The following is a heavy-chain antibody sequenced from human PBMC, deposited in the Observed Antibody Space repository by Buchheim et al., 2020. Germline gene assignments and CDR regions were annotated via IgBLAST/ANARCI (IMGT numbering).Heavy chain of an antibody. CDR2: IHPRDSNA. CDR1: GYTFTDYW. V-gene: IGHV5-51*01. D-gene: IGHD2-15*01. Sequence: EVQLVQSGVEVKKPGESLRISCKGSGYTFTDYWIGWVRQMPGKGLEYMGIIHPRDSNARYSPPFQGQVTISVDKSISTAYLQWITLKASDTAMYYCGRIIVSRGIYGEGFDMWGQGT. CDR3: GRIIVSRGIYGEGFDM. J-gene: IGHJ3*02.